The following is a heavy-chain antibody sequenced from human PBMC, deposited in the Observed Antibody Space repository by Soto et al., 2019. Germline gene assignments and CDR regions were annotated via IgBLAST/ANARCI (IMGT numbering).Heavy chain of an antibody. Sequence: QVQLQQWGAGLLKPSETLSLTCAVYGGSFSGYYWSWIRQPPGKGLEWIGEINHSGSTNYNPSLKRRVTLXXDXSXXQFSLKLRSVTAADTAVYYCARGDQQLLRPTWFDPWGQGTLVTVSS. D-gene: IGHD2-2*01. CDR2: INHSGST. CDR1: GGSFSGYY. CDR3: ARGDQQLLRPTWFDP. J-gene: IGHJ5*02. V-gene: IGHV4-34*01.